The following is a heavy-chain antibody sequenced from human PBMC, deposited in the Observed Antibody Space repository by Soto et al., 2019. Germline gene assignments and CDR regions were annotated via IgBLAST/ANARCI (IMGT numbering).Heavy chain of an antibody. J-gene: IGHJ6*02. CDR2: IIPIFGTA. Sequence: QVQLVQSGAEVKKPGSSVKVSCKASGGTFSSYAISWVRQAPGQGLEWMGGIIPIFGTANYAQKFQGRVTITADKSTSTANKEPSSLRTEDTVVYYCARGWGGNVGATSNHDYYYGMDVWGQGTTVTVSS. D-gene: IGHD3-16*01. CDR3: ARGWGGNVGATSNHDYYYGMDV. CDR1: GGTFSSYA. V-gene: IGHV1-69*06.